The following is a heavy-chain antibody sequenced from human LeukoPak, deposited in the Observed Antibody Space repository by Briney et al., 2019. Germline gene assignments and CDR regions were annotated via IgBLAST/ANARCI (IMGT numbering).Heavy chain of an antibody. D-gene: IGHD6-19*01. V-gene: IGHV3-30*18. CDR2: ISYDGSNK. Sequence: GRSLRLSRAASGFTFSSYGMHWVRQAPGKGLEWVAVISYDGSNKYYADSVKGRFTISRDNSKNTLYLQMNSLRAEDTAVYYCAKDRGSGWYTFGYWGQGTLVTVSS. CDR1: GFTFSSYG. J-gene: IGHJ4*02. CDR3: AKDRGSGWYTFGY.